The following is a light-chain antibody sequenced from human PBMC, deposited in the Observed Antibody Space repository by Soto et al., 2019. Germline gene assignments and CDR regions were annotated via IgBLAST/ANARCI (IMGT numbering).Light chain of an antibody. J-gene: IGKJ4*01. CDR1: QSINSK. CDR3: QEYNHWPPIT. CDR2: GAS. V-gene: IGKV3-15*01. Sequence: EIVMPQSPATLSVSAGEIATLSCRASQSINSKLAWYQQNPGQAPRLLIYGASIRATGIPARFSGSGSCTAFTLPISSLQSEDLAVYYCQEYNHWPPITFGGGTKVDIK.